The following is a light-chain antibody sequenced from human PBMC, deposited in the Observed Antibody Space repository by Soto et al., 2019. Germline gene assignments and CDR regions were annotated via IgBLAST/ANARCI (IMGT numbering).Light chain of an antibody. CDR1: QGVSSW. J-gene: IGKJ4*01. CDR3: QQYTTYPLT. CDR2: ATS. Sequence: DIPMTQSPSSLSASVGDTVTITCRASQGVSSWLAWYQQKPEKAPRSLIYATSSLHSGVPSRFSGSGSGTEVTLTITSLQPEDFATYYCQQYTTYPLTFGGGTKVEIK. V-gene: IGKV1D-16*01.